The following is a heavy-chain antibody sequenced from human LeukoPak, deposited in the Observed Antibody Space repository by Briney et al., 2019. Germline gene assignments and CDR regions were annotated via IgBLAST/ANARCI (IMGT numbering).Heavy chain of an antibody. CDR3: ASGRYFDY. V-gene: IGHV4-39*01. Sequence: PSETLSLTCTVSGGSISSSSYYWGWIRQPPGKGLEWIGSIYYSGSTYYNPSLKSRVTISVDTSKNQFSLKLSSVTAADTAVYYCASGRYFDYWGQGTLVTVSS. CDR2: IYYSGST. D-gene: IGHD1-26*01. J-gene: IGHJ4*02. CDR1: GGSISSSSYY.